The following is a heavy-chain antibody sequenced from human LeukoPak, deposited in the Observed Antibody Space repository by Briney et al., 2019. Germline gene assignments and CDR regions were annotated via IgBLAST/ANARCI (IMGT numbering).Heavy chain of an antibody. CDR3: VKLGRTYGFNDY. CDR2: ISGSGGST. J-gene: IGHJ4*02. CDR1: GFTFSRYY. D-gene: IGHD4-17*01. V-gene: IGHV3-23*01. Sequence: GGSLRLSCAASGFTFSRYYMSWVRQAPGKGLEWVSAISGSGGSTYYADSVKGRFTISRDNSKNTLYLQMNSLRAEDTAVYYCVKLGRTYGFNDYWGQGTLVTVSS.